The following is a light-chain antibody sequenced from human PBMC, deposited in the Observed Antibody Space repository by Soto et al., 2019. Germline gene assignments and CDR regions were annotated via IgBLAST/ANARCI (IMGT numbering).Light chain of an antibody. CDR1: QSIRYY. Sequence: DIQLTQSPPTLSASVGDRVSITCRASQSIRYYLAWYQQMPGKAPKLLIYGASSLQSGVPSRFSGSGSGTEFTLTISSLQPDDFAAYFCQHHNSYSQTFGKGTKVEIK. CDR2: GAS. J-gene: IGKJ1*01. CDR3: QHHNSYSQT. V-gene: IGKV1-5*01.